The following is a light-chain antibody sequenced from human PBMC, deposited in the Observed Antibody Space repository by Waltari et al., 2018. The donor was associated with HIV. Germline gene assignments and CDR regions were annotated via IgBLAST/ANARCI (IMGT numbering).Light chain of an antibody. CDR2: EVS. CDR1: SSDLGGHNY. CDR3: GSYTTSSTPYV. J-gene: IGLJ1*01. V-gene: IGLV2-14*01. Sequence: QSALTQPASVSGSPGQSITISCTGTSSDLGGHNYVSWYQQHPGKAPKLMIYEVSNRPSGVSNRFSGSKSGNSASLTISGLQPEDEADYYCGSYTTSSTPYVFGTGTKVTVL.